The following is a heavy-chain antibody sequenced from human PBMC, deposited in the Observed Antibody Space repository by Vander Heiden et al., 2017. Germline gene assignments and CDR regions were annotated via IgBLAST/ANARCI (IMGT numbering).Heavy chain of an antibody. CDR3: AKTYSYGYGWFDP. V-gene: IGHV3-23*01. D-gene: IGHD5-18*01. CDR1: GFTFNSYA. CDR2: ISGSGGST. J-gene: IGHJ5*02. Sequence: EVQLLESGGGLVQPGGSLRLSCAASGFTFNSYAMSWVRQAPGKGLGWVSAISGSGGSTYYADSVKGRFTISRDNSKNTLYLQMNSLRAEDTAVYYCAKTYSYGYGWFDPWGQGTLVTVSS.